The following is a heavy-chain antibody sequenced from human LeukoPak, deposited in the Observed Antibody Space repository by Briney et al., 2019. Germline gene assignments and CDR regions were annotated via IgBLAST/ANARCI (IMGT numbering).Heavy chain of an antibody. D-gene: IGHD6-6*01. CDR2: ITYRGSG. Sequence: SETLSLTCTVSSGSISTSNYYWGWVRQPPGKGLEWVGEITYRGSGNYNPSLKGRATISINVSQRQFSLSLRSVTPEDTAVYYCARESGSYSSSYRFDSWGQGTLVTVSS. V-gene: IGHV4-39*02. CDR3: ARESGSYSSSYRFDS. J-gene: IGHJ4*02. CDR1: SGSISTSNYY.